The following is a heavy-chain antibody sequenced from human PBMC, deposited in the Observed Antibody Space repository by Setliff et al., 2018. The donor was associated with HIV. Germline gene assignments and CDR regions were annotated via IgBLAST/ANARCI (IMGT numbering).Heavy chain of an antibody. J-gene: IGHJ4*02. CDR2: ISTYNGHT. CDR3: ARGALLAVFDFDH. D-gene: IGHD2-8*02. Sequence: GASVKVSCKTSGFTFTSYGITWVRQAPGQGLEWMGWISTYNGHTNYAQEFQGRVTINWDTSASTAYLELRSLRSEDTAVYYCARGALLAVFDFDHWGQGTMVTVS. V-gene: IGHV1-18*01. CDR1: GFTFTSYG.